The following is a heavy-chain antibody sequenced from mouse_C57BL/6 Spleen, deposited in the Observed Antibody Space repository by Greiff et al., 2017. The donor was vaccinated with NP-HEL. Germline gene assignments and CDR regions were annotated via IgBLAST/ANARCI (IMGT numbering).Heavy chain of an antibody. CDR2: IYPGDGDT. Sequence: VQLQQSGAELVKPGASVKISCKASGYAFSSYWMNWVKQRPGKGLEWIGQIYPGDGDTNYNGKFKGKATLTSDKSYSTAYVQLSSLTYEDSAVYFCAREGPYGNYYFDYWGQGTTLTVSS. CDR3: AREGPYGNYYFDY. V-gene: IGHV1-80*01. D-gene: IGHD2-1*01. J-gene: IGHJ2*01. CDR1: GYAFSSYW.